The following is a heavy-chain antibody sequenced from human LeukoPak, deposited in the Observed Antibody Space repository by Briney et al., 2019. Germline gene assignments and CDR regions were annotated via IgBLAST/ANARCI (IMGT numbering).Heavy chain of an antibody. CDR1: GFTVSSNY. D-gene: IGHD6-19*01. J-gene: IGHJ4*02. CDR2: LYSGGDT. V-gene: IGHV3-53*01. Sequence: PGGSLRLSCAASGFTVSSNYMNWVRQAPGKGLEWVSVLYSGGDTYYTDSVKGRFTISGDNSKNTLYLQMNSLRVEDTAVYYCARARGSGWLDFDCWGQGTLVTVSS. CDR3: ARARGSGWLDFDC.